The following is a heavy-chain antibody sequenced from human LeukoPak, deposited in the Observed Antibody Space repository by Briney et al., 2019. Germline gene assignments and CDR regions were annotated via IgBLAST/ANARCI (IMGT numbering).Heavy chain of an antibody. CDR2: IVVGSGNT. CDR1: GFTFCNSA. V-gene: IGHV1-58*02. J-gene: IGHJ4*02. Sequence: SVKVSCKASGFTFCNSAIQGVRQARGQRVLWIGGIVVGSGNTNYARKLLDGVAITRDMSTSTAYMGLGGVRTEETAVYFCAGATRHIASWGQGTLVTVSS. CDR3: AGATRHIAS. D-gene: IGHD2-21*01.